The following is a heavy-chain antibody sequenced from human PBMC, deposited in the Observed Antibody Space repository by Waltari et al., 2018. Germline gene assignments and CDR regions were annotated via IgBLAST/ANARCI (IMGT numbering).Heavy chain of an antibody. CDR1: GHTFTSYH. CDR3: ARDSHGYNLGYFDY. CDR2: LNDGNGNT. Sequence: QVQLVQPGAEVQKPGASVQVSCKACGHTFTSYHINLMRQPPGQRLEWMGWLNDGNGNTKDSQKFQSRVTITRDTSASTAYMELSSLRSEDTAVYYCARDSHGYNLGYFDYWGQGTLVTVSS. D-gene: IGHD5-12*01. J-gene: IGHJ4*02. V-gene: IGHV1-3*01.